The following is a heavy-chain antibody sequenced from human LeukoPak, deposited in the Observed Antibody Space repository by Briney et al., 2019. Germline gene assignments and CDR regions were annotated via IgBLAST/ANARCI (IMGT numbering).Heavy chain of an antibody. CDR2: INPNSGGT. CDR3: ARIGSTVVRGVINWFDP. V-gene: IGHV1-2*02. CDR1: GYTFTGYY. J-gene: IGHJ5*02. Sequence: ASVKVSCKASGYTFTGYYMHWVRQAPGQGLEWMGWINPNSGGTNYAQKFQGRVTMTRDTSISTAYMELSRLRSDDTAVYYCARIGSTVVRGVINWFDPWGQGTLVTVSS. D-gene: IGHD3-10*01.